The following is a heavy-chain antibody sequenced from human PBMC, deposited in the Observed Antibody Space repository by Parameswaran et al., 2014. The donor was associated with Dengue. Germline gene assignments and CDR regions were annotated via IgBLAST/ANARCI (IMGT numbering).Heavy chain of an antibody. D-gene: IGHD5-18*01. J-gene: IGHJ4*02. V-gene: IGHV2-5*02. Sequence: VRQMPGKALEWLALIYWDDDKRYSPSLKSRLTITKDTSKNQVVLTMTNMDPVDTATYYCAHSPRLSGWGYGTTLGSDYWGQGTLVTVSS. CDR3: AHSPRLSGWGYGTTLGSDY. CDR2: IYWDDDK.